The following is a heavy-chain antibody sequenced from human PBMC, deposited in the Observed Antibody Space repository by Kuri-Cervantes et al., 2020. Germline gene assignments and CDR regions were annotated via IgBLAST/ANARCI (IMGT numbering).Heavy chain of an antibody. V-gene: IGHV3-30*03. CDR2: ISYDGSNK. Sequence: LSLTCAASGFTFSSYGMHWVRQAPGKGLEWVAVISYDGSNKYYADSVKGRFTISRDNSKNTLYLQMNSLRAEDTAVYYCAREGLWMARGSYYTSGYWGQGTLVTVSS. D-gene: IGHD3-10*01. J-gene: IGHJ4*02. CDR3: AREGLWMARGSYYTSGY. CDR1: GFTFSSYG.